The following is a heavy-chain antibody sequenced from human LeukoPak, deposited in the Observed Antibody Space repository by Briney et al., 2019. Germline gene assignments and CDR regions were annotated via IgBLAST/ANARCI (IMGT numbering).Heavy chain of an antibody. V-gene: IGHV4-34*01. CDR1: GGSFSGYY. J-gene: IGHJ6*02. CDR3: ARDGVYCSGGSCYVADYYGMDV. D-gene: IGHD2-15*01. CDR2: INHSGST. Sequence: PSETLSLTCAVYGGSFSGYYWSWIRQPPGKGLEWIGEINHSGSTNYNPSLKSRVTISVDTSKNQFSLKLSSVTAADTAVYYCARDGVYCSGGSCYVADYYGMDVWGQGTTVTVSS.